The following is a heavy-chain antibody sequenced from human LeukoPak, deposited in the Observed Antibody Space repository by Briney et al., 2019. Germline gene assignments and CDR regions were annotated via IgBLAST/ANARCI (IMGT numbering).Heavy chain of an antibody. Sequence: PSETLSLTCTVSGASLSSTSYYWGWIRQPPGKGLEWIGSIYYSGNTYYSPSLRSRVTISVDTSKIQFSLRLSSVTAADTAVYYCGRDGVVRGVIDYWGQGTLVTVSS. CDR1: GASLSSTSYY. D-gene: IGHD3-10*01. V-gene: IGHV4-39*07. J-gene: IGHJ4*02. CDR3: GRDGVVRGVIDY. CDR2: IYYSGNT.